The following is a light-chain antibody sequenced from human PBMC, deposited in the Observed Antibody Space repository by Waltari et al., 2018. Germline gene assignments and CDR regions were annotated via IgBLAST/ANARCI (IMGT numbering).Light chain of an antibody. J-gene: IGKJ1*01. CDR1: QSISTW. CDR2: KAS. V-gene: IGKV1-5*03. Sequence: DVQMTQSPSTLSASVGDRVTITCRASQSISTWLAWYQQKPGKAPKLLIYKASSLQSGVPSWFSGSGFGTEFTLTISTLQPDDFATYYCQQYNTYWTFGQGTKVEIK. CDR3: QQYNTYWT.